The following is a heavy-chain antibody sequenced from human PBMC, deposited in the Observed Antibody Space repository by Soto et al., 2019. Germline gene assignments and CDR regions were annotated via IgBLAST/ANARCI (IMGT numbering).Heavy chain of an antibody. Sequence: ASLKVSCNASGGTFSSYAISWVRQAPGQGLEWMGGIIPIFGTANYAQKFQGRVTITADESTSTAYMELSSLRSEDTAVYYCARGRPPYSSSWYNCFDPWGQGTSVT. CDR2: IIPIFGTA. D-gene: IGHD6-13*01. J-gene: IGHJ5*02. CDR1: GGTFSSYA. CDR3: ARGRPPYSSSWYNCFDP. V-gene: IGHV1-69*13.